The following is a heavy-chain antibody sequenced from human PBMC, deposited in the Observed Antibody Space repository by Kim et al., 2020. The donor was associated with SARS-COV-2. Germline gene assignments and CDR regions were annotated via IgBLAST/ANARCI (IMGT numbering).Heavy chain of an antibody. V-gene: IGHV3-23*01. Sequence: SGRDRHDADSVNGRFTISRENSMNTLYLQMNSLRGEDTAVYYCAIHTGEHWGRGTLVIVSS. CDR3: AIHTGEH. D-gene: IGHD5-18*01. CDR2: SGRDR. J-gene: IGHJ4*02.